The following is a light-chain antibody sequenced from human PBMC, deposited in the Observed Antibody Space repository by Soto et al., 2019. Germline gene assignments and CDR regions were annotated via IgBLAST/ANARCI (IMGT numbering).Light chain of an antibody. CDR3: ALWNDSLSVNYV. CDR1: SSNIGGNY. Sequence: QSVLTQPPSASGAPGQRVTISCSGSSSNIGGNYVYWYQHLPGTAPKLLIYRNNQRPSGVPDRFSASKSGTSASLAISGLRSEDEADYYCALWNDSLSVNYVFGTGTKVTVL. V-gene: IGLV1-47*01. J-gene: IGLJ1*01. CDR2: RNN.